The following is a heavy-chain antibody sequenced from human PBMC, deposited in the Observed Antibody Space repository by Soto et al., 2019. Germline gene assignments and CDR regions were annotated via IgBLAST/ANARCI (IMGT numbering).Heavy chain of an antibody. CDR2: IIPMFGTT. V-gene: IGHV1-69*01. Sequence: QVQLVQSGAEVKKPGSSVKVSCKASGGTFSNYGLSWVRQAPGQGLEWMGGIIPMFGTTIYAKKFQGRVTITADESTSTAYMELRSLRSEDTALYYCARDSEASLETTVTKSYYYYGMDGWGQGTTVTVSS. CDR3: ARDSEASLETTVTKSYYYYGMDG. CDR1: GGTFSNYG. J-gene: IGHJ6*02. D-gene: IGHD4-17*01.